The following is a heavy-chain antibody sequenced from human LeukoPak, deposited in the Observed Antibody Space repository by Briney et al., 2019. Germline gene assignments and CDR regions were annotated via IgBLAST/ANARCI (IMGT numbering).Heavy chain of an antibody. CDR1: GGTFSSYA. Sequence: ASVKVSCKASGGTFSSYAISWVRQAPGQGLEWMGGIIPIFGTANYAQKFQGRVTMTRDTSISTAYMELSRLRSDDTAVYYCARDRYRFDPWGQGTLVTVSS. D-gene: IGHD5-18*01. CDR3: ARDRYRFDP. J-gene: IGHJ5*02. V-gene: IGHV1-69*05. CDR2: IIPIFGTA.